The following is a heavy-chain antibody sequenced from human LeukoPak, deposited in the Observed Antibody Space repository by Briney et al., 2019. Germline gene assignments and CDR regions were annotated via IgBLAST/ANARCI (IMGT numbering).Heavy chain of an antibody. V-gene: IGHV4-34*01. CDR1: GGSFSGYY. CDR3: ARGQLTRITIFGVVIRYGMDV. Sequence: PSETLSLTCAVYGGSFSGYYWSWIRQPPGKGLEWIGEINHSGSTNYNPSLKSRVTISVDTSKNQFSLKLSSVTAADTAVYYCARGQLTRITIFGVVIRYGMDVWGQGTTVTVSS. J-gene: IGHJ6*02. CDR2: INHSGST. D-gene: IGHD3-3*01.